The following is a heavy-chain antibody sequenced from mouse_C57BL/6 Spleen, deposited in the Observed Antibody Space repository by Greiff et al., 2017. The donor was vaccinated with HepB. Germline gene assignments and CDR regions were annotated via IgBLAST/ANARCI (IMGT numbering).Heavy chain of an antibody. CDR3: ARNPTMVTTNAMDY. CDR2: IWSGGST. CDR1: GFSLTSYG. D-gene: IGHD2-9*01. J-gene: IGHJ4*01. V-gene: IGHV2-2*01. Sequence: VKLMESGPGLVQPSQSLSITCTVSGFSLTSYGVHWVRQSPGKGLEWLGVIWSGGSTDYNAAFISRLSISKDNSKSQVFFKMNSLQADDTAIYYCARNPTMVTTNAMDYWGQGTSVTVSS.